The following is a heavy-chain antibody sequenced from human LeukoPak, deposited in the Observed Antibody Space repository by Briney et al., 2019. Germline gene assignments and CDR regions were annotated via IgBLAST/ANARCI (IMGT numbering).Heavy chain of an antibody. V-gene: IGHV3-23*01. CDR1: GGSISSGDYY. J-gene: IGHJ4*02. CDR2: ISGSGGST. CDR3: AKSRRFLDYFDY. Sequence: PSETLSLTCTVSGGSISSGDYYWSWIRQPPGKGLEWVSAISGSGGSTYYADSVKGRFTISRDNSKNTLYLQMNSLRAEDTAVYYCAKSRRFLDYFDYWGQGTLVTVSS. D-gene: IGHD3-3*01.